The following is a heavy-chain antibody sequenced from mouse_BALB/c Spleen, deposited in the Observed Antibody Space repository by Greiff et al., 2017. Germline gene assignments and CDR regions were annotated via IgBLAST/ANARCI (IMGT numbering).Heavy chain of an antibody. CDR3: TRFYYGSSYFDV. D-gene: IGHD1-1*01. Sequence: QVQLQQPGAELVRPGASVKLSCKASGYTFTSYWINWVKQRPGQGLEWIGNIYPSDSYTNYNQKFKDKATLTVDKSSSTAYMQLSSPTSEDSAVYYCTRFYYGSSYFDVWGAGTTVTVSS. V-gene: IGHV1-69*02. CDR2: IYPSDSYT. CDR1: GYTFTSYW. J-gene: IGHJ1*01.